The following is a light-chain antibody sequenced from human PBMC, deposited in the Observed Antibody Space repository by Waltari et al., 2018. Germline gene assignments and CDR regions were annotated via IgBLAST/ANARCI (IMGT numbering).Light chain of an antibody. CDR2: WAS. J-gene: IGKJ2*01. CDR3: QQYDSTPYT. CDR1: QSLFYTPTNQNY. Sequence: DIVMTQSPDSLAVSLGERATINCKSSQSLFYTPTNQNYLSWFQQKAGQPPKLLIYWASSRESGVPDRFRGSGSGTDFTLTINSLQAEDVAVYYCQQYDSTPYTFGQGTKLEIK. V-gene: IGKV4-1*01.